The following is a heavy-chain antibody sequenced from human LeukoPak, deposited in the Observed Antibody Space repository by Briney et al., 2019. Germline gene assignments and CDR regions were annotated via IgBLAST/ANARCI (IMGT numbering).Heavy chain of an antibody. V-gene: IGHV1-69*01. D-gene: IGHD3-10*01. CDR2: IIPIFGTA. CDR1: GGTFSSYA. CDR3: ASPPFGEYLFDY. J-gene: IGHJ4*02. Sequence: ASVKVSCKASGGTFSSYAISWVRQAPGQGLEWMGEIIPIFGTANYAQKFQGRVTITADESTSTAYMELSSLRSEDTAVYYCASPPFGEYLFDYWGQGTLVTVSS.